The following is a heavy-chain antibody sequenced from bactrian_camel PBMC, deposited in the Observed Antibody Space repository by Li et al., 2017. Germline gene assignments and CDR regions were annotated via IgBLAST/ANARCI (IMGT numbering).Heavy chain of an antibody. V-gene: IGHV3S1*01. Sequence: HVQLVESGGGSVQSGGSLRLACVASGYTYTGYCKAWFRQAPGKGLEWVSVMISTGGRTYYADSVKGRFTISKDSAENTLYLQLNSLKTEDTAVYYCAASRLYWGHDYWGQGTQVT. J-gene: IGHJ4*01. CDR3: AASRLYWGHDY. D-gene: IGHD2*01. CDR1: GYTYTGYC. CDR2: MISTGGRT.